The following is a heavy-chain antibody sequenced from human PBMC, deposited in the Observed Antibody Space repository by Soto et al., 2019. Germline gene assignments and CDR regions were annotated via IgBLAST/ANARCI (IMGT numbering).Heavy chain of an antibody. V-gene: IGHV3-11*01. CDR1: GFTVSSNY. J-gene: IGHJ4*02. CDR2: ISSSGSTI. Sequence: LSLSCAASGFTVSSNYMSWIRQAPGKGLEWVSYISSSGSTIYYADSVKGRFTISRDNAKNSLYLQMNSLRAEDTAVYYCAGAMDGDYCLDYWGQGTLVTV. D-gene: IGHD4-17*01. CDR3: AGAMDGDYCLDY.